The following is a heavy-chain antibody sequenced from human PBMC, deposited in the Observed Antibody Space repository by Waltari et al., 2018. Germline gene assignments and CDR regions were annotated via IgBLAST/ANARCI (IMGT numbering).Heavy chain of an antibody. J-gene: IGHJ6*02. V-gene: IGHV4-59*01. CDR1: GGSISSSY. Sequence: QVQLQESGPGLVKPSETLSLTCTVSGGSISSSYWSWFRQPPGNGVEWIGYIYYSGSTNYNPSLKSRVTISVDTSKNQFSLKLSSVTAADTAVYYCARVRNYYGSGSYLDYYYYGMDVWGQGTTVTVSS. CDR2: IYYSGST. CDR3: ARVRNYYGSGSYLDYYYYGMDV. D-gene: IGHD3-10*01.